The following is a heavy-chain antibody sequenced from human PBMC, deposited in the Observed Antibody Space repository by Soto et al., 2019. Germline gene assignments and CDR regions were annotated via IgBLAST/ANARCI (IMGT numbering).Heavy chain of an antibody. D-gene: IGHD3-22*01. Sequence: ASVKVSCKASGYTFTRYGISWVRQAPGQGLEWMGWISAYNGNTNYAQKLQGRVTMTTDTSTSTAYMELRSLRSDDTAVYYCARAHYYDSSGYSAYWGQGTLVTVSS. CDR2: ISAYNGNT. CDR3: ARAHYYDSSGYSAY. V-gene: IGHV1-18*04. CDR1: GYTFTRYG. J-gene: IGHJ4*02.